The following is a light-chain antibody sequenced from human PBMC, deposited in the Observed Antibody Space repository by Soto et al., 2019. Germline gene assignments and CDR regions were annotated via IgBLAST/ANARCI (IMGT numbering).Light chain of an antibody. CDR1: QSVSSY. V-gene: IGKV3-11*01. J-gene: IGKJ5*01. CDR2: DAS. Sequence: EIVLTQSPATLSLSPGERATLSCRASQSVSSYLAWYQQKPGQAPRLLIYDASNRATGIPARFSGSGSGTDFTLTISSLEPEDFAVYYCQQRSNWREVTFGQGTRL. CDR3: QQRSNWREVT.